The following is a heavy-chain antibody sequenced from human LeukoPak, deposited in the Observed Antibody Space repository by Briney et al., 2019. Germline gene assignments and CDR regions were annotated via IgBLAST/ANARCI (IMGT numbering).Heavy chain of an antibody. V-gene: IGHV3-48*04. Sequence: PGGSLRLSCAASGFTFGSYSMNWVRQAPGKGLEWVSCISISSSTIYCADSVKGRFTISRDNAKNSLYLQMNSLRAEDTAVYYCARVEYSSATDYYYYYMDVWGKGTTVTVSS. CDR3: ARVEYSSATDYYYYYMDV. CDR1: GFTFGSYS. CDR2: ISISSSTI. J-gene: IGHJ6*03. D-gene: IGHD6-6*01.